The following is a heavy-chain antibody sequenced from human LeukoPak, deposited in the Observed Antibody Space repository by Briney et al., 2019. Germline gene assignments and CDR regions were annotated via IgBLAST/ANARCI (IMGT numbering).Heavy chain of an antibody. V-gene: IGHV4-34*01. J-gene: IGHJ4*02. Sequence: SSETLSLTCAVYGGSFSGYYWSWIRQTPGRGLEWIGEINHSGRTNYNPSLKSRVTISVDTSKNQFSLAVKFVTAADTAVYYCASHPLGDLGDFLNFDFWSQGTLVTVSS. D-gene: IGHD3-10*01. CDR3: ASHPLGDLGDFLNFDF. CDR2: INHSGRT. CDR1: GGSFSGYY.